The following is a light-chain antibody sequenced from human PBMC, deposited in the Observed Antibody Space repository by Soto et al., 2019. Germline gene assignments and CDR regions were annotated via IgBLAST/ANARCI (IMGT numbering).Light chain of an antibody. CDR1: QSVSSY. V-gene: IGKV3-11*01. CDR2: AAS. Sequence: EIVLTQSPATPSLSPGEGATLSCRASQSVSSYLAWYQQKPGQAPRLLIYAASNRATGIPARFSGSGSGTDFTLIISSLEPEDFAVYYCQQRSNWPVTFGLGTKVEV. CDR3: QQRSNWPVT. J-gene: IGKJ1*01.